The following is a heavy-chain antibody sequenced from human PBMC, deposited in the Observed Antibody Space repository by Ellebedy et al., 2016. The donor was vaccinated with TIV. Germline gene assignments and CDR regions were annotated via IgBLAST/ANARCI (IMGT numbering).Heavy chain of an antibody. CDR2: ISSSSSYI. J-gene: IGHJ1*01. CDR3: ARFSAPVAEFEYFQH. CDR1: GFTFSSYS. D-gene: IGHD6-19*01. Sequence: GESLKISXAASGFTFSSYSMNWVRQAPGKGLEWVSSISSSSSYIYYADSVKGRFTISRDNAKNSLYLQMNSLRAEDTAVYYCARFSAPVAEFEYFQHWGQGTLVTVSS. V-gene: IGHV3-21*01.